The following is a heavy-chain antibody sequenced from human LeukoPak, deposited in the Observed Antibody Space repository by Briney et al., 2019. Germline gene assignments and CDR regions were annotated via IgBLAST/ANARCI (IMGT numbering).Heavy chain of an antibody. Sequence: KPSETLSLTCTVSGRSISGGYWSSIRQPPRSGLEWISYVYTSGSTNYNPSLKSRVTISVDTSKSQFALQLSSVTAADTAVYYCAKSYFDYSTYYSYYFNRWGQGALVTVSS. D-gene: IGHD4-11*01. CDR1: GRSISGGY. V-gene: IGHV4-4*09. CDR2: VYTSGST. J-gene: IGHJ4*02. CDR3: AKSYFDYSTYYSYYFNR.